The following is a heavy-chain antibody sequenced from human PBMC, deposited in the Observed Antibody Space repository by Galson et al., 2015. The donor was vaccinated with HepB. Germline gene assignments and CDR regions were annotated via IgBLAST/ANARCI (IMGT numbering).Heavy chain of an antibody. D-gene: IGHD3-22*01. J-gene: IGHJ4*02. CDR3: ARQGGITLIVVVSPGAFDY. CDR1: GGSISSSNYY. V-gene: IGHV4-39*01. CDR2: IYYSGST. Sequence: TLSLTCTVSGGSISSSNYYWGWIRQPPGKGLEWIGSIYYSGSTYYNPSLKSRVTISVDTSKNQFSLKLSSVTAADTAVYYCARQGGITLIVVVSPGAFDYWGQGTLVTVSS.